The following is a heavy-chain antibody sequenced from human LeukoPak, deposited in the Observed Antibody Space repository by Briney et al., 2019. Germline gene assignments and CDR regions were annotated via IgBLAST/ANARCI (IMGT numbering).Heavy chain of an antibody. CDR3: ARDLTNYGGNSDLDY. D-gene: IGHD4-23*01. J-gene: IGHJ4*02. V-gene: IGHV1-46*01. CDR1: GYTLTSYY. CDR2: INPSGGST. Sequence: GASVKVSCKASGYTLTSYYMHWVRQAPGQGLEWMGIINPSGGSTSYAQKFQGRVTMTRDTSTSTVYMELSSLRSEDTAVYYCARDLTNYGGNSDLDYWGQGTLVTVSS.